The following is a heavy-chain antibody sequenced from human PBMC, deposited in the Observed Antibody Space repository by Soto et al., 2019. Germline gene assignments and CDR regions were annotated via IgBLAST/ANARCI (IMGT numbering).Heavy chain of an antibody. CDR2: INHSGST. CDR1: GGSFSGYY. CDR3: ASGDAWGVLLAC. V-gene: IGHV4-34*01. J-gene: IGHJ4*02. D-gene: IGHD3-16*01. Sequence: PSETLSLTCAVYGGSFSGYYWSWIRQPPGKGLEWIGEINHSGSTNYNPSLKSRVTISVDTSKNQFSLKLSSVTAADTAVYYCASGDAWGVLLACWGQGTLVTVSS.